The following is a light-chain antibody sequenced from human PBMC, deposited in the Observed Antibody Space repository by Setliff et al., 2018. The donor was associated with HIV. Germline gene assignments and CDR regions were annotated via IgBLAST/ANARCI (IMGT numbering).Light chain of an antibody. CDR2: EGR. J-gene: IGLJ1*01. CDR1: SSDVGSYIL. CDR3: CSYAGSSASYV. Sequence: QSALAQPASVSGSPGQSITISCTGTSSDVGSYILVSWYQQHPGKAPKLMIYEGRKRPSGVSNRFSGSKSGNTAALTISGLQAEDEADYYCCSYAGSSASYVFGTGTKVTVL. V-gene: IGLV2-23*01.